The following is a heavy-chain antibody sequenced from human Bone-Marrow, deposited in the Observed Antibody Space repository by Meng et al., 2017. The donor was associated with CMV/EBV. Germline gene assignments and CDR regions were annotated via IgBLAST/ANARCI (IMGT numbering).Heavy chain of an antibody. CDR1: GGSVSSGSYY. J-gene: IGHJ6*01. D-gene: IGHD4-11*01. V-gene: IGHV4-61*01. CDR3: ARDVTTTGGYYYYGMDV. CDR2: IYYSGST. Sequence: SETLSLTCTVSGGSVSSGSYYWSWIRQPPGKGLEWIGYIYYSGSTNYNPSLKSRVTISVDTSKNQFSLKLSSVTAADTAVYYCARDVTTTGGYYYYGMDVWGQGTTVTFYS.